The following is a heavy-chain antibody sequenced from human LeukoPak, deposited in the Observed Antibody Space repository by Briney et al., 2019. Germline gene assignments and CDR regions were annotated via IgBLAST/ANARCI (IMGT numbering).Heavy chain of an antibody. CDR1: GYTFTSYG. D-gene: IGHD6-19*01. J-gene: IGHJ4*02. CDR2: ISAYNGNT. Sequence: ASVKVSCKASGYTFTSYGISWVRQAPGQGLEWMGWISAYNGNTNYAQKLQGRVTMTTDTSTSTAYMELRSLRSDDTAVYYCAKDHSSGWPDCFDYWGQGALVTVSS. CDR3: AKDHSSGWPDCFDY. V-gene: IGHV1-18*01.